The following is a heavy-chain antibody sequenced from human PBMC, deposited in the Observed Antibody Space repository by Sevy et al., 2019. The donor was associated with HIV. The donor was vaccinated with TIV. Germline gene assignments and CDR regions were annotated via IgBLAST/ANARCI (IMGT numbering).Heavy chain of an antibody. V-gene: IGHV3-15*01. CDR1: GFTFSNAW. CDR3: TTVLGYCTNGVCSQSHY. Sequence: GGSLRLSCAASGFTFSNAWMSWVRQAPGKGLEWVGRIKSKTDGGTTDYAAPVKGRFNISRDDSKKTLYLQMNSRKTEDTAGYYCTTVLGYCTNGVCSQSHYWGQGTLVTVSS. D-gene: IGHD2-8*01. CDR2: IKSKTDGGTT. J-gene: IGHJ4*02.